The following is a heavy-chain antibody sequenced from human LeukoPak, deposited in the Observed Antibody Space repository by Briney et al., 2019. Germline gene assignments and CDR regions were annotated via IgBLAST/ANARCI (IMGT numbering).Heavy chain of an antibody. V-gene: IGHV3-53*01. D-gene: IGHD2-15*01. CDR1: GFTFSSYW. CDR2: IYSGGST. J-gene: IGHJ4*02. CDR3: ARAPSGGSYFDY. Sequence: GGSLRLSCAASGFTFSSYWMSWVRQAPGKGLEWVSVIYSGGSTYYADSVKGRFTISRDNSKNTLYLQMNSLRAEDTAVYYCARAPSGGSYFDYWGQGTLVTVSS.